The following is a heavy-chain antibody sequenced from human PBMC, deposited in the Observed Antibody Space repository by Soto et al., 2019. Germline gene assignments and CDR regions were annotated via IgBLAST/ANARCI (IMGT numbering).Heavy chain of an antibody. CDR2: FDPEEGET. J-gene: IGHJ4*02. V-gene: IGHV1-24*01. CDR3: ATGNWYSNFDY. Sequence: ASVKVSCEVSGYTLTELSMHWVLQGRGKGLGWMGGFDPEEGETSYTQKFKGRVTMTEEKSTDTAYMELSSLRDEDTAVYYCATGNWYSNFDYWGQGTQANVS. CDR1: GYTLTELS. D-gene: IGHD1-7*01.